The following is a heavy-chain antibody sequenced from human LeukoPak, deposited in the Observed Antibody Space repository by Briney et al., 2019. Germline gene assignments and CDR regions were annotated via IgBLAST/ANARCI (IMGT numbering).Heavy chain of an antibody. Sequence: PSETLSLTCTVSGGSISSYYWSWIRQPPGKRLEWIGYIYYSGSTNYNPSLKSRVTISVDTSKNQFSLKLSSVTAADTAVYYCARVGDDFWSGYSRFDYWGQGTLVTVSS. CDR2: IYYSGST. J-gene: IGHJ4*02. V-gene: IGHV4-59*01. D-gene: IGHD3-3*01. CDR3: ARVGDDFWSGYSRFDY. CDR1: GGSISSYY.